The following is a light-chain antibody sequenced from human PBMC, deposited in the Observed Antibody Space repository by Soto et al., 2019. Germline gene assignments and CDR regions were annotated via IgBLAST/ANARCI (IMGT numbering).Light chain of an antibody. Sequence: EIVMAQSPATLSVSPGESATPSCRASLSVSNNLTWYQQKPGQPPRLLIYGASTRATGVAGRFSGSGSGSEFTLTISSLHSEDFAVYYCQQYNNWPPITFGQGTRLEIK. CDR3: QQYNNWPPIT. CDR1: LSVSNN. V-gene: IGKV3-15*01. J-gene: IGKJ5*01. CDR2: GAS.